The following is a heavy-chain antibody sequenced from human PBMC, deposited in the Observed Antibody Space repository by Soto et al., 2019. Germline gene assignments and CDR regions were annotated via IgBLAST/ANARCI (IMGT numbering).Heavy chain of an antibody. V-gene: IGHV4-4*07. CDR3: ARAGVGGSWYSSGYYYYYGMDV. D-gene: IGHD6-13*01. CDR1: GGSISSYY. Sequence: KPSETLSLTCTVSGGSISSYYWSWIRQPAGKGLEWIGRIYTSGSTNYNPSLKSRVTMSVDTSKNQFSLKLSSVTAADTAVYYCARAGVGGSWYSSGYYYYYGMDVWGQGTTVTSP. CDR2: IYTSGST. J-gene: IGHJ6*02.